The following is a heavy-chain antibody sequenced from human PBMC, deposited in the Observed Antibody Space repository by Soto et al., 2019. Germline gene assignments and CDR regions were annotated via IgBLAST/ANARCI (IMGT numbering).Heavy chain of an antibody. CDR3: ARGGEQHLGDFYYYYMDV. Sequence: SETLSLTCAVYGVSFSDYYWSWIRQPPGKGLEWIGEINHSGSTNCNPSLKSRVTISVDTSKKQVSLKVSSVTAADTAVYYCARGGEQHLGDFYYYYMDVWGKGTTVTVSS. CDR2: INHSGST. D-gene: IGHD3-10*01. J-gene: IGHJ6*03. V-gene: IGHV4-34*01. CDR1: GVSFSDYY.